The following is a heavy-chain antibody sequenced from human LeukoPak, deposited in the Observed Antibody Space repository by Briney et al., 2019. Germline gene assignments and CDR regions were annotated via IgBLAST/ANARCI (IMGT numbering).Heavy chain of an antibody. Sequence: GGSLRLSCAASGFTFNGYAMHWVRQAPGKGLEWVSGISWRSDSVDYAKSVKGRFTISRDNAKNSLYLQMNSLRADDTALYYCAKDWSYGGNSWKYFGSWGQGILVTVSS. CDR2: ISWRSDSV. CDR1: GFTFNGYA. J-gene: IGHJ4*02. CDR3: AKDWSYGGNSWKYFGS. V-gene: IGHV3-9*01. D-gene: IGHD4-23*01.